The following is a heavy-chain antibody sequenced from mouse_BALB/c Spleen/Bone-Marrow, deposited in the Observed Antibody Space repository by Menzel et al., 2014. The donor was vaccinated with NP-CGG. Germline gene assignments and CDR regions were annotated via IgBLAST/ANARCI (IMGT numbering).Heavy chain of an antibody. V-gene: IGHV1S81*02. CDR2: INPSNGGT. J-gene: IGHJ4*01. CDR1: GYTFTSYY. Sequence: VQLQQSGAELVKPGASVKLSCKASGYTFTSYYMYWVKQRPGQGLEWFGEINPSNGGTNFNEKFKNKATLTVDKSYSTAYMQLSSLTSEDSAVYYCSRERRDALDYWGQGTSVTVSS. CDR3: SRERRDALDY.